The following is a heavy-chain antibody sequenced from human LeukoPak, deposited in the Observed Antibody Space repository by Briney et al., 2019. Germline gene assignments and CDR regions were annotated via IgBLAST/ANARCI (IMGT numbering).Heavy chain of an antibody. D-gene: IGHD3-16*02. V-gene: IGHV1-2*06. J-gene: IGHJ4*02. Sequence: ASVKVSCKASGYTFTGYYMHWVRQAPGQGLEWMGRINPNSGGTNYAQKFQGRVTMTRDTSMSTAYMELSRLRSDDTAVYYCARDLRYYDYVWGSYRLNYWGQRTLVTVSS. CDR2: INPNSGGT. CDR3: ARDLRYYDYVWGSYRLNY. CDR1: GYTFTGYY.